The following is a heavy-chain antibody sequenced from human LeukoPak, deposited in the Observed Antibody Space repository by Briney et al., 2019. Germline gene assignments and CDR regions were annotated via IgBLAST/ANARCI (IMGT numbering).Heavy chain of an antibody. CDR1: GGTFSSYA. D-gene: IGHD3-22*01. V-gene: IGHV1-69*04. CDR3: ASAAIVVAMYIDY. CDR2: IIPILGIA. J-gene: IGHJ4*02. Sequence: GASVKVSCKASGGTFSSYAISWVRQAPGQGLEWMGRIIPILGIANYAQKFQGRVTITADKSTSTAYMELSSLRSEDTAVYYCASAAIVVAMYIDYWGQGTLVTVSS.